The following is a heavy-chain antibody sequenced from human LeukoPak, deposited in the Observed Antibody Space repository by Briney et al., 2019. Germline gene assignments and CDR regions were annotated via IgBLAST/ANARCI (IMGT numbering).Heavy chain of an antibody. CDR2: ISSSSSTI. CDR1: GFTFSSYS. Sequence: PGGSLRLSCAASGFTFSSYSMNWVRQAPGKGLEWVSYISSSSSTIYYADSVKGRFTISRDNAKNSLYLQMNSLRAEDTAVYYCARDRYSGSYSGYFDYWGQGTLVTVSS. J-gene: IGHJ4*02. D-gene: IGHD1-26*01. CDR3: ARDRYSGSYSGYFDY. V-gene: IGHV3-48*04.